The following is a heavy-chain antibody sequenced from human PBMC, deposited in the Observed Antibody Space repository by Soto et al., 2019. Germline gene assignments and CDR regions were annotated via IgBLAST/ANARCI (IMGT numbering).Heavy chain of an antibody. CDR2: IRDRAYSYAT. CDR1: GFVFKDSS. CDR3: TRLISAAQDY. D-gene: IGHD3-10*01. Sequence: VLLVESGGGLVQPGGSLKLSCAASGFVFKDSSIHWVRQASGKGLEWVGRIRDRAYSYATAYAASVKGRFTIPRDDSSNTAYLQMNSLKTEDTAIYYCTRLISAAQDYWGQGTLVTVSS. J-gene: IGHJ4*02. V-gene: IGHV3-73*01.